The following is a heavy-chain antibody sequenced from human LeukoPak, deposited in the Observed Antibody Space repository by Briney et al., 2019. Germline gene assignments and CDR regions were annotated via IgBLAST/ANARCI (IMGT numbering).Heavy chain of an antibody. V-gene: IGHV3-11*04. J-gene: IGHJ5*02. Sequence: GGSLRLSCAASGFTFSDYYMSWIRQAPGKGLEWVSYISSSGSTIYYADPVKGRFTISRDNSKNTLYLQMNSLRAEDTAVYYCAKAPRRLCSGGSCFTFDPWGQGTLVTVSS. CDR1: GFTFSDYY. D-gene: IGHD2-15*01. CDR3: AKAPRRLCSGGSCFTFDP. CDR2: ISSSGSTI.